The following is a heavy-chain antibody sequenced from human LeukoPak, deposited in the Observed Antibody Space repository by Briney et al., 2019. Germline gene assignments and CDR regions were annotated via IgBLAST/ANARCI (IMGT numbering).Heavy chain of an antibody. J-gene: IGHJ4*02. V-gene: IGHV1-46*01. CDR2: IKPSGGST. CDR3: AMEAVVVTATDASFDY. Sequence: ASVKDSCKASGYTFTRYYMHWVRQAPGQGLEWMGIIKPSGGSTSYAQKFQGRVTLTRDTSTSTVYMELSSLRSEDTAVYYCAMEAVVVTATDASFDYWGQGTLVTVSS. D-gene: IGHD2-21*02. CDR1: GYTFTRYY.